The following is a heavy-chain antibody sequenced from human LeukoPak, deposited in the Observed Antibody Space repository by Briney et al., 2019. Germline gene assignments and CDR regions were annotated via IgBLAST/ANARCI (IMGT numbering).Heavy chain of an antibody. V-gene: IGHV4-59*08. J-gene: IGHJ6*02. CDR2: IYYSGST. D-gene: IGHD3-10*01. CDR3: ARHLPPGVILWFEYGMDV. CDR1: GGSISSYY. Sequence: SGTLSLTCTVSGGSISSYYWSWIRQPPGKGLEWIGYIYYSGSTNYNPSLKSRVTISVDTSKNQFSLKLSSVTAADTAVYYCARHLPPGVILWFEYGMDVWGQGTTVTVSS.